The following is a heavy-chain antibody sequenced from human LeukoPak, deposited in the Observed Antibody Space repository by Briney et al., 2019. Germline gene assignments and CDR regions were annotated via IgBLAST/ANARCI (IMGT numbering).Heavy chain of an antibody. Sequence: PSGTLSLTCTVSGGSVSSNNWWSWVRQPPGKGLEWVGYIYYSGSTNYNPSLKSRVTISVDTSKNQFSLKLSSVIAADTAVYYCARTTEGYCSSASCFGFSYSYYMDVWGKGTTVTISS. D-gene: IGHD2-2*01. CDR1: GGSVSSNNW. CDR3: ARTTEGYCSSASCFGFSYSYYMDV. CDR2: IYYSGST. V-gene: IGHV4-4*02. J-gene: IGHJ6*03.